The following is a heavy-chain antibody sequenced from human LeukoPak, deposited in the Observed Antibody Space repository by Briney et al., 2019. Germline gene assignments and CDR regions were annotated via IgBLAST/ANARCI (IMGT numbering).Heavy chain of an antibody. CDR2: IWSDGRNR. Sequence: GRSLRLSCAASGFIFSHYGMHWFRRAPGKGLEWLAVIWSDGRNRFYAGSVKGRFTISRDNSQNTMFLEMNSLRAEDTAMYYCARDAQRGFDCSNSLQYWGQGILVTVSS. CDR3: ARDAQRGFDCSNSLQY. J-gene: IGHJ4*01. D-gene: IGHD4-11*01. CDR1: GFIFSHYG. V-gene: IGHV3-33*01.